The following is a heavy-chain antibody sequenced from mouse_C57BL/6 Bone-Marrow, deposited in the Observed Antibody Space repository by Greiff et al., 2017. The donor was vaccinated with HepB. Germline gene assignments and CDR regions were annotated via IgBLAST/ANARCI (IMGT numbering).Heavy chain of an antibody. CDR3: ARSPDYYGSSSYYFDY. Sequence: VQRVESGAELVRPGASVKLSCTASGFNIKDDYMHWVKQRPEQGLEWIGWIDPNSGGTKYNEKFKSKATLTVDKPSSTAYMQLSSLTSEDSAVYYCARSPDYYGSSSYYFDYWGQGTTLTVSS. J-gene: IGHJ2*01. V-gene: IGHV1-72*01. CDR1: GFNIKDDY. CDR2: IDPNSGGT. D-gene: IGHD1-1*01.